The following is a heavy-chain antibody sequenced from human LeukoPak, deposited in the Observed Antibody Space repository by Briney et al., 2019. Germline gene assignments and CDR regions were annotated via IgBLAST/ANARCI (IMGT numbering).Heavy chain of an antibody. CDR2: ISWNSGSI. V-gene: IGHV3-9*01. D-gene: IGHD5-12*01. CDR1: GFTFDDYA. Sequence: GGSLRLSCAASGFTFDDYAMHWVRQAPGKGLEGVSGISWNSGSIGYADSVKGRFTISRDNAKNSLYLQMNSLRAEDTALYYCAKDKSGYDIYDAFDIWGQGTMVTVSS. J-gene: IGHJ3*02. CDR3: AKDKSGYDIYDAFDI.